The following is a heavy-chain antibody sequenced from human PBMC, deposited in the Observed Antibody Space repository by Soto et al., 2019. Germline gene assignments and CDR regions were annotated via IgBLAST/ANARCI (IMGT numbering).Heavy chain of an antibody. Sequence: SETLSLTCTVSGGSISSYYWSWIRQPPGKGLDWIGYIYYSGSTNYNPSLKSRVTISVDTSKNQFSLKLSSVTAADTAVYYCARKDLGYFDWRHFDYWGQGTLVTVSS. CDR1: GGSISSYY. D-gene: IGHD3-9*01. CDR3: ARKDLGYFDWRHFDY. CDR2: IYYSGST. V-gene: IGHV4-59*01. J-gene: IGHJ4*02.